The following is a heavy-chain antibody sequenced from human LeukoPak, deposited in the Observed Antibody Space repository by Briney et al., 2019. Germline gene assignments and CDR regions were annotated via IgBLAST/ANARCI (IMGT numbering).Heavy chain of an antibody. D-gene: IGHD1-26*01. CDR2: FDPEDGET. J-gene: IGHJ4*02. CDR3: ATGVGSPYYFDY. CDR1: GYTLTELS. V-gene: IGHV1-24*01. Sequence: ASVKVSCKVSGYTLTELSMHWVRQAPGKGLEWMGGFDPEDGETIYAQKFQGRVTMTEDTSTDTAYMELSSLRPEDTAVYYCATGVGSPYYFDYWGQGTLVTVSS.